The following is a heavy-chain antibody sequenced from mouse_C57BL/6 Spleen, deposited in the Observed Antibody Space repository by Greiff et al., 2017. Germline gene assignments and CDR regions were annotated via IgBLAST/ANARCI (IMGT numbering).Heavy chain of an antibody. CDR3: ANGSSYGWYFDV. D-gene: IGHD1-1*01. V-gene: IGHV5-17*01. CDR2: ISSGSSTI. CDR1: GFTFSDYG. Sequence: EVKLMESGGGLVKPGGSLKLSCAASGFTFSDYGMHWVRQAPEKGLEWVAYISSGSSTIYYADTVKGRFTISRDNAKNTLFLQMTSLRSDDTAMYYCANGSSYGWYFDVWGTGTTVTVSS. J-gene: IGHJ1*03.